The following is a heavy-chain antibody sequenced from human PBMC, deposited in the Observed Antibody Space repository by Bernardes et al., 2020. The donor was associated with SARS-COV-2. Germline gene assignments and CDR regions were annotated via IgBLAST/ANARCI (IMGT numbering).Heavy chain of an antibody. CDR3: AKGPPNWGFDY. Sequence: ASVKVSCKASGYTFTSYDINWVRQATGQGLEWMGWMSPNSGNTGYAQKFQGRVTMTRDTSISTVYMELSSLRSEDTAVYYCAKGPPNWGFDYWGQGTLVTVSA. CDR2: MSPNSGNT. CDR1: GYTFTSYD. J-gene: IGHJ4*02. V-gene: IGHV1-8*01. D-gene: IGHD7-27*01.